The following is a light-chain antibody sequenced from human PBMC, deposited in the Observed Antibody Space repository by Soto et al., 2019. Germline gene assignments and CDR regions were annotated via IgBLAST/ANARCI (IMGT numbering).Light chain of an antibody. V-gene: IGKV1-39*01. CDR1: QTISRY. CDR2: TVS. CDR3: QQGYDTPLT. J-gene: IGKJ5*01. Sequence: DIQMTQSPSSLSASVGDRVSITCRASQTISRYLNWFQQKPGEAPNLLIYTVSTLKSGVPLRFSSTGSGTDFTLTITDLQPEDFATYFCQQGYDTPLTFGQGTRLDI.